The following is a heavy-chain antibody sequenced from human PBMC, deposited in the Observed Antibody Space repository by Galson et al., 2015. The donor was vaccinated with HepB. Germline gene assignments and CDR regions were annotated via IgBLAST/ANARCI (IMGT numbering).Heavy chain of an antibody. CDR1: GGSISSTSYY. Sequence: LSLTCTVSGGSISSTSYYWGWIRQPPGKGLEWIGSIYYIGSTYYNPSLKSRVTISVDTSKNQFSLKLSSVTAADTAVYYCARHRAYHYYYYMDVWGNGTTVTVSS. V-gene: IGHV4-39*01. CDR2: IYYIGST. J-gene: IGHJ6*03. CDR3: ARHRAYHYYYYMDV.